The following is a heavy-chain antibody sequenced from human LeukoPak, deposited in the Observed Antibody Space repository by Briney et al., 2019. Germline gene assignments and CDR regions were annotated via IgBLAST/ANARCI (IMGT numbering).Heavy chain of an antibody. D-gene: IGHD3-10*01. CDR2: VNPNSGNT. Sequence: GASVKVSCKASGYTFTSYDINWVRQATGQGLEWMGWVNPNSGNTGYAQKFQGRVTMTRNTSISTAYMELSSLRSEDTAVYYCARTMVRTSNFDYWGQGTLVTVSS. CDR1: GYTFTSYD. J-gene: IGHJ4*02. CDR3: ARTMVRTSNFDY. V-gene: IGHV1-8*01.